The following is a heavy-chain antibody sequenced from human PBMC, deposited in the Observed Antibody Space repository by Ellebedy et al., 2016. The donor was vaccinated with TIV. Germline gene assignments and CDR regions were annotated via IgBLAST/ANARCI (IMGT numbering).Heavy chain of an antibody. D-gene: IGHD2-15*01. V-gene: IGHV1-18*04. CDR1: GYTFTRYG. J-gene: IGHJ5*02. CDR2: ISTYDDDI. CDR3: ARDWDGRRDCFVP. Sequence: AASVKVSCKASGYTFTRYGISWVRQAPGQGLEWMAWISTYDDDINFAPKFQDRITMTTDTSTSTAYMELRSLRPDDTAVYYCARDWDGRRDCFVPWGQGTLVTVSS.